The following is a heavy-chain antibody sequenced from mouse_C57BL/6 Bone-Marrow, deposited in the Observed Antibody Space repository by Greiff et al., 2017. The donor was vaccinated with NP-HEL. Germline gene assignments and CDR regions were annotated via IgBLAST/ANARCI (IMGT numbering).Heavy chain of an antibody. CDR3: GRWRQLSPWFAY. J-gene: IGHJ3*01. D-gene: IGHD3-2*02. Sequence: VQLQQSGAELVRPGTSVKLSCKASGYTFTSYWMHWVKQRPGQGLEWIGVIDPSDSYTNYNQKFKGKATLTVDTSSSTAYMQLSSLTSEDSAVYYCGRWRQLSPWFAYWGQGTLVTVSA. CDR1: GYTFTSYW. V-gene: IGHV1-59*01. CDR2: IDPSDSYT.